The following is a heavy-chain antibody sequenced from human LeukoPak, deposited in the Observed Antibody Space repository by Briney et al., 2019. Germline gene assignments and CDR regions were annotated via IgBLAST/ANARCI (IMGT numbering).Heavy chain of an antibody. CDR2: ISGSGGST. J-gene: IGHJ6*02. CDR3: AKERGSRDYYGSGSYYKSYYGMDV. V-gene: IGHV3-23*01. CDR1: GLTCSSYA. Sequence: GRSRRLCGAASGLTCSSYAMSWVRQATGKGLEWVSAISGSGGSTYYADSVKGRFTISRDNSKNTLYLQMNSLRAEDTAVYYCAKERGSRDYYGSGSYYKSYYGMDVWGQGTTVTVSS. D-gene: IGHD3-10*01.